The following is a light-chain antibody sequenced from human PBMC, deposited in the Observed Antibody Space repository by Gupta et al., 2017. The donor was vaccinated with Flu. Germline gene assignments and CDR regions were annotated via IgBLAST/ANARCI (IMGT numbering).Light chain of an antibody. V-gene: IGLV2-14*01. CDR3: NSYTSSNSRV. CDR1: SSDVGGHDY. Sequence: QSALTQPASASGSPGQSITISCTGTSSDVGGHDYVSWYQQHPGKAPKLLIYEVNARPSGISYRFSGSKSGNTASLTISGLQAEDEADYYCNSYTSSNSRVFGGGTKLTVL. CDR2: EVN. J-gene: IGLJ3*02.